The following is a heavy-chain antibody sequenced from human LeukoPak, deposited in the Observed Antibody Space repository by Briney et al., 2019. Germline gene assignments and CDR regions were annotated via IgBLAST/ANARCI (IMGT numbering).Heavy chain of an antibody. V-gene: IGHV3-30*14. D-gene: IGHD3-22*01. CDR3: VRDRGAYFYDTGY. J-gene: IGHJ4*02. CDR1: GFTFSSYA. CDR2: ISYDGSNK. Sequence: GRSLRLSCAASGFTFSSYAMHWVRQAPGKGLEWVAVISYDGSNKYYADSVKGRFTISRDNSKNTLYLQMNSLRVEDTAVYYCVRDRGAYFYDTGYWGQGILVTVSS.